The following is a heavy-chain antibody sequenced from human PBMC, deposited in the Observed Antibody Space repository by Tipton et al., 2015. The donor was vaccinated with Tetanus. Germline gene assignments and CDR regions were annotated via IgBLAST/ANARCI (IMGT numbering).Heavy chain of an antibody. CDR3: ARVRLPSRPRCRNGICYAAPTTDSAWRNAFDF. V-gene: IGHV3-23*01. CDR1: GFTFKSYT. Sequence: SLRLSCAASGFTFKSYTMNWVRQAPGNGLEWVAAISGSRLTPYYAESVKGRFTLSRENSKNTLSLQLNSLRVDDTAVYYCARVRLPSRPRCRNGICYAAPTTDSAWRNAFDFWGQGTMVTVSS. J-gene: IGHJ3*01. CDR2: ISGSRLTP. D-gene: IGHD6-19*01.